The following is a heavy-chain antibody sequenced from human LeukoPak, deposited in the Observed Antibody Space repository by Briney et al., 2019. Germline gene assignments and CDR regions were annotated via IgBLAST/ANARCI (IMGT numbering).Heavy chain of an antibody. V-gene: IGHV1-69*13. CDR2: IIPIFGTA. CDR1: GGTFSSYA. CDR3: ARGLVGAYSEGFDY. Sequence: SVKVSCKASGGTFSSYAISWVRQAPGQGLEWMGGIIPIFGTANYAQKFQGRVTITADESTSTAYMELSSLRSEDTAVYYCARGLVGAYSEGFDYWGQGTLVTVSS. J-gene: IGHJ4*02. D-gene: IGHD1-26*01.